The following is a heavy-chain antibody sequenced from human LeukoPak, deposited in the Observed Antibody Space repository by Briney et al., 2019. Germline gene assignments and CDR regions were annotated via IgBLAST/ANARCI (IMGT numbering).Heavy chain of an antibody. CDR1: GGSITRRY. D-gene: IGHD3-10*01. J-gene: IGHJ4*02. CDR3: GRGGGGSYLEYSFDY. CDR2: INYSGNT. V-gene: IGHV4-59*11. Sequence: SETLSLTCFVSGGSITRRYWSWIRQPPGKGLEWIGYINYSGNTNYNPSLKSRVLISVDTSKNQFSLKLSSVTAADTAVYYCGRGGGGSYLEYSFDYWGQGTLVTASS.